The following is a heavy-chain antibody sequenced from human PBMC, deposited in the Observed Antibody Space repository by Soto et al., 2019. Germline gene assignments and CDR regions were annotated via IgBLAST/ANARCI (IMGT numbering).Heavy chain of an antibody. CDR1: GGTFSSYA. CDR2: IIPIFGTA. V-gene: IGHV1-69*01. J-gene: IGHJ4*02. CDR3: ARQVNYDYVWGSYRAYFDY. D-gene: IGHD3-16*02. Sequence: QVQLVRSGAEVKKPGSSVKVSCKASGGTFSSYAISWVRQAPGQGLEWMGGIIPIFGTANYAQKFQGRVTITADESTSTAYMELSSLRSEDTAVYYCARQVNYDYVWGSYRAYFDYWGQGTLVTVSS.